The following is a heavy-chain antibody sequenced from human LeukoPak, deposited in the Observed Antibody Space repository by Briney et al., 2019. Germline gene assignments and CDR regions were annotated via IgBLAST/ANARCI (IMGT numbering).Heavy chain of an antibody. CDR2: INHSGST. J-gene: IGHJ4*02. D-gene: IGHD2-2*01. CDR3: AGTSAAMRVIDY. CDR1: GGSFSGYY. Sequence: SETLSLTCAVYGGSFSGYYWSWIRQPPGKGLEWIGEINHSGSTNYNPPLKSRVTISVDTSKNQFSLKLSSVTAADTAVYYCAGTSAAMRVIDYWGQGTLVTVSS. V-gene: IGHV4-34*01.